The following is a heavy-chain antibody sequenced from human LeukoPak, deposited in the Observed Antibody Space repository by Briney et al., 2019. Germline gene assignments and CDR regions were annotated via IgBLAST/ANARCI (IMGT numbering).Heavy chain of an antibody. J-gene: IGHJ5*02. V-gene: IGHV4-34*01. Sequence: SETLSLTCAVYGGSFSGYYWSWIRQPPGKGPEWIGEINHSGSTNYNPSLKSRVTISVDTSKNQFSLKLSSVTAADTAVYYCARTADILTGYRKRRWFDPWGQGTLVTVSS. D-gene: IGHD3-9*01. CDR1: GGSFSGYY. CDR3: ARTADILTGYRKRRWFDP. CDR2: INHSGST.